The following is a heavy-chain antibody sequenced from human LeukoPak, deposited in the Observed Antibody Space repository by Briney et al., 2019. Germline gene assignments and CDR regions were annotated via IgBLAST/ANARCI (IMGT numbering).Heavy chain of an antibody. Sequence: SQTLSLTCTVSGGSISSGASDWGWIRQHPKRGLVWVGYINHSGSTYYNTSLGSRVTMSVDTSKNQFSRKLSSVTAADSAVYYCARAARQGFTMIVVPFLYFDLWGRGTLVTVSS. J-gene: IGHJ2*01. CDR2: INHSGST. V-gene: IGHV4-31*03. CDR1: GGSISSGASD. CDR3: ARAARQGFTMIVVPFLYFDL. D-gene: IGHD3-22*01.